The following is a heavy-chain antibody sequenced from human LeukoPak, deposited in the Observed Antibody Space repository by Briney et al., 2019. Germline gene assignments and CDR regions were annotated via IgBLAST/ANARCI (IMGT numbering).Heavy chain of an antibody. Sequence: SETLSLTCTVSGGSISSSSYYWSWIRQPPGKGLEWIGYMYYSGSTNYNPSLKSRVTISGDTSKNQVSLKLSFVTAADTAVYYCASALWSGFGWFDPWGQGILVTVSS. D-gene: IGHD3-3*01. J-gene: IGHJ5*02. CDR3: ASALWSGFGWFDP. V-gene: IGHV4-61*05. CDR2: MYYSGST. CDR1: GGSISSSSYY.